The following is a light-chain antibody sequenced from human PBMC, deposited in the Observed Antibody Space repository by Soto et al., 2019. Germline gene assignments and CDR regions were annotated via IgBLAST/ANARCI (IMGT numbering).Light chain of an antibody. CDR1: QSISNW. CDR3: QQYNSS. V-gene: IGKV1-5*03. Sequence: DIQMTQSPSTLSASVGDRVTITCRASQSISNWLAWYQQKPGKAPKLLIYKASNLESGVPSRFSGSGSGTEFTLTISSLQPDDFATYYCQQYNSSFGQGTKV. CDR2: KAS. J-gene: IGKJ2*01.